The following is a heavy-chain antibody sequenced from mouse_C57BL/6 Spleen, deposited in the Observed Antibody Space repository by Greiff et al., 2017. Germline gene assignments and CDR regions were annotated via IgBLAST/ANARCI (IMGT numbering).Heavy chain of an antibody. J-gene: IGHJ3*01. CDR3: TDYSKAWFAY. CDR2: IDPETGGT. V-gene: IGHV1-15*01. CDR1: GYTFTDYE. Sequence: VQLQQSGAELVRPGASVTLSCKASGYTFTDYEMHWVKQTPVHGLEWIGAIDPETGGTAYNQKFKGKAILTADKSSSTAYMELRSLTSEDSAVYYCTDYSKAWFAYWGQGTLVTVSA. D-gene: IGHD2-5*01.